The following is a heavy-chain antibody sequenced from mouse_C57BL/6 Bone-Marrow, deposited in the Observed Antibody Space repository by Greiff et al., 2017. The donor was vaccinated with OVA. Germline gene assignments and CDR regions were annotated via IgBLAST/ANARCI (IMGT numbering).Heavy chain of an antibody. D-gene: IGHD2-4*01. V-gene: IGHV1-52*01. CDR2: IDPSDSAT. CDR1: GYTFTSYW. CDR3: AREEPGITRIVN. J-gene: IGHJ3*01. Sequence: QVQLQQPGAELVRPGSSVKLSCKASGYTFTSYWMHWVKQRPIQGLEWIGNIDPSDSATHYNQKFKDKATLTVDKSSSTAYLQHSSLTSEDSAVYDGAREEPGITRIVNWGQGTLVTVSA.